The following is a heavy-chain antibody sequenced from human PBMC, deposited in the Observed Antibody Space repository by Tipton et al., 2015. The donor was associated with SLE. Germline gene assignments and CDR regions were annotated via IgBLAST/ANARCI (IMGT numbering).Heavy chain of an antibody. CDR1: NGSISSSGYY. Sequence: TLSLTCTVSNGSISSSGYYWSWIRQDPGKGLEWIGYIHYSGTTYYNPSLKSRVTVSIDTSNNQFSPKLASVTAADTAVYFCAREGPRLDPWGQGILVTVSS. CDR3: AREGPRLDP. J-gene: IGHJ5*02. CDR2: IHYSGTT. V-gene: IGHV4-31*03.